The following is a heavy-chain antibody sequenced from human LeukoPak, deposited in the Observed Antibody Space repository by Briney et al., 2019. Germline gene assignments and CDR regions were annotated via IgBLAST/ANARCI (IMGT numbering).Heavy chain of an antibody. V-gene: IGHV3-30-3*01. D-gene: IGHD3-22*01. Sequence: PGGSLRLSCAASGLTFSSYAMHWVRQAPGKGLEWVAVISYDGSNKYYADSVKGRFTISRDNSKNTLYLQMNSLRAEDTAVYYCARVQSYDSSGYYFLFGSFDYWGQGTLVTVSS. J-gene: IGHJ4*02. CDR1: GLTFSSYA. CDR3: ARVQSYDSSGYYFLFGSFDY. CDR2: ISYDGSNK.